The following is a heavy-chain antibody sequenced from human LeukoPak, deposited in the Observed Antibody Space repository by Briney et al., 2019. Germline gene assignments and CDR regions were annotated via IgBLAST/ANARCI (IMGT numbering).Heavy chain of an antibody. D-gene: IGHD3-3*02. CDR3: ATVIGSLPFLEWLLFDY. J-gene: IGHJ4*02. CDR1: GYTLTELS. V-gene: IGHV1-24*01. Sequence: ASVKVSCKVSGYTLTELSMHWVRQAPGKGLEWMGGFDPEDGETIYAQKFQGRVTMAEDTSTDTAYMELSSLRSEDTAVYYCATVIGSLPFLEWLLFDYWGQGTLVTVSS. CDR2: FDPEDGET.